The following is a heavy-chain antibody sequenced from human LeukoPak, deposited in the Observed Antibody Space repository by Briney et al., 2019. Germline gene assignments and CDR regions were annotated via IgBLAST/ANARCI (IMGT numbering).Heavy chain of an antibody. CDR2: INWNGGST. CDR3: AKDSGYSSGGTLHYFDY. V-gene: IGHV3-20*04. J-gene: IGHJ4*02. Sequence: GGSLRLSCAASGFTFDDYGMSWVRQAPGKGLEWVSGINWNGGSTGYADSVKGRFTISRDDAKNSLYLQMNSLRAEDTALYYCAKDSGYSSGGTLHYFDYWGQGTLVTVSS. CDR1: GFTFDDYG. D-gene: IGHD6-19*01.